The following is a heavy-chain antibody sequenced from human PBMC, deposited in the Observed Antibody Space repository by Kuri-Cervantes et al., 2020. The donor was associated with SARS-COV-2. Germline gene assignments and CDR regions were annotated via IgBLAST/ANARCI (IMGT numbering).Heavy chain of an antibody. CDR3: ASPLPSYYYDSSGSVAFDI. CDR1: GYSFTSYW. CDR2: IYPGDSGT. V-gene: IGHV5-51*01. J-gene: IGHJ3*02. Sequence: KVSCKGSGYSFTSYWIGWVRQMPGKGLEWMGIIYPGDSGTRYSPSFQGQVTISADKSISTAYLQWSSLKASDTAMYYCASPLPSYYYDSSGSVAFDIWGQGTMVTVSS. D-gene: IGHD3-22*01.